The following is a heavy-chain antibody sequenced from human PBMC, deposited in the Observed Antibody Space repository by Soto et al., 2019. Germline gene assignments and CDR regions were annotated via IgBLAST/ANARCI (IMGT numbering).Heavy chain of an antibody. CDR3: KRAGMKTGDT. D-gene: IGHD2-21*02. V-gene: IGHV4-4*07. Sequence: SETLSLTCIFSGCSVTSDACSWVRQPANKGLEWIGRVFSSVSANYSPYLKSRVRISMDKPENRISLKLDSVTAADAGVYYCKRAGMKTGDTWGQGKLVXV. J-gene: IGHJ4*02. CDR2: VFSSVSA. CDR1: GCSVTSDA.